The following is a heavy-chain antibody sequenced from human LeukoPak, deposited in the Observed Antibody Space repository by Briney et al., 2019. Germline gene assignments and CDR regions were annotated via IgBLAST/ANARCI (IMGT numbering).Heavy chain of an antibody. CDR1: GYTLTELS. CDR2: FDPEDGET. V-gene: IGHV1-24*01. J-gene: IGHJ4*02. D-gene: IGHD3-16*02. CDR3: ATVWGSYRYTRGDFDY. Sequence: ASVKVSCKVSGYTLTELSMHWVRQAPGKGLEWMGGFDPEDGETIYAQKFQGRVTMTEDTSTGTAYMELSSLRSEDTAVYYCATVWGSYRYTRGDFDYWGQGTLVTVSS.